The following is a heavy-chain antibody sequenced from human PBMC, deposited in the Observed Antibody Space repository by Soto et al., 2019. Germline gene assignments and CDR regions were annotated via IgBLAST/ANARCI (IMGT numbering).Heavy chain of an antibody. V-gene: IGHV1-18*01. J-gene: IGHJ3*02. CDR1: GYSFLSYD. CDR2: ISTDNGNT. Sequence: QVQLVQSGAEVKKPGASVKVSCKASGYSFLSYDISWVRQAPGQGLEWMGWISTDNGNTNYAQKVQGRVTMTTDTSTRTAYMELRSLISDDTAVYYCARGMDDAFDIWGQGTMVIVSS. CDR3: ARGMDDAFDI.